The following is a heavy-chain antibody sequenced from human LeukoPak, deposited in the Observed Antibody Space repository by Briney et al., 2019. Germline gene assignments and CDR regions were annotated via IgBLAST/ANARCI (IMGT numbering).Heavy chain of an antibody. J-gene: IGHJ4*02. CDR3: AKGPLRGTAAAIDY. CDR2: IYGGGNT. CDR1: GFTVSGSY. Sequence: GGSLRLSCAASGFTVSGSYMNWVRQAPGKGLEWVSLIYGGGNTYYADSVKGRFTISRDISTDTLWLQMDSLRTEDTAVYYCAKGPLRGTAAAIDYWGQGTLVTVSS. D-gene: IGHD2-2*01. V-gene: IGHV3-53*05.